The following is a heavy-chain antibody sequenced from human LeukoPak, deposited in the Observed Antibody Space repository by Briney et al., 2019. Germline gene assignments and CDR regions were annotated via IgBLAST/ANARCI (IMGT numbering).Heavy chain of an antibody. CDR2: IYYSGST. CDR1: GGSISSYY. V-gene: IGHV4-59*01. D-gene: IGHD1-26*01. J-gene: IGHJ4*02. Sequence: SETLSLTCTVSGGSISSYYWSWIRQPPGKGLEWIGYIYYSGSTNYNPSLQSRVTISVDTSKNQFSLKLSSVTAADTAVYYCASLVGATGGDYWGQGTLVTVSS. CDR3: ASLVGATGGDY.